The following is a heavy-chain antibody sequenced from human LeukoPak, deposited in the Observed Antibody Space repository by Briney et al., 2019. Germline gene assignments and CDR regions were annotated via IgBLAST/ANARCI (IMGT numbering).Heavy chain of an antibody. V-gene: IGHV4-59*01. Sequence: SETLSLTCTVSDGSISTYYWSWLRRPPGKGLEGIGYIYHSGSTNYSPSLKSRVTISLDTSKNHFSLNLSSMTAADTAVYYCARGSPGDYGGYYFDYWGQGTLVTVSS. CDR3: ARGSPGDYGGYYFDY. CDR1: DGSISTYY. J-gene: IGHJ4*02. D-gene: IGHD4-17*01. CDR2: IYHSGST.